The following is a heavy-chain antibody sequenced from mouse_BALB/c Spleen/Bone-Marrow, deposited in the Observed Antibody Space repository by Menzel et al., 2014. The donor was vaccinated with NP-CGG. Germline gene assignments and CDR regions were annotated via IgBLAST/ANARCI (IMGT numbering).Heavy chain of an antibody. J-gene: IGHJ3*01. CDR1: GFTFGSYA. V-gene: IGHV5-9-3*01. CDR2: ISSGGSYT. Sequence: EVQVVESGGGLVKPGGSLKLSCAASGFTFGSYAMSWVRQTPEKRPEWVATISSGGSYTYYPDSVKGRFTISRDNAKNTLYLQMSSLRSEDTAMYYCARRKVFDGYSWFAYWGQGTLVTVSA. CDR3: ARRKVFDGYSWFAY. D-gene: IGHD2-3*01.